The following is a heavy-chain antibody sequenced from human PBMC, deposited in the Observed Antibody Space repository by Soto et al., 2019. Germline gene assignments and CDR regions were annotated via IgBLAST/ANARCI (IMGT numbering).Heavy chain of an antibody. Sequence: SETLSLTCAVYGGSFSGYYWTWIRQPPGTGLEWIGEINHSGSTNYNPSLKSRVTISVDTSKNQFSLKLTSVTAADTAVYYCARQGAANWFDPWGQGTLVTVSS. J-gene: IGHJ5*02. CDR3: ARQGAANWFDP. CDR1: GGSFSGYY. V-gene: IGHV4-34*01. D-gene: IGHD1-26*01. CDR2: INHSGST.